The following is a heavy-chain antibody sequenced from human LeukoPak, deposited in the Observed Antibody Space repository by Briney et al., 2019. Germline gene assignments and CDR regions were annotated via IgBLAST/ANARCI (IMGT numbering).Heavy chain of an antibody. CDR1: GDSISTSNSY. CDR3: ARGAVAGTGNWFDP. CDR2: IYYSGST. Sequence: SETLSLTCTVSGDSISTSNSYWGWIRQPPGKGLEWIGYIYYSGSTNYNPSLKSRVTISVDTSKNQFSLKLSSVTAADTAVYYCARGAVAGTGNWFDPWGQGTLVTVSS. V-gene: IGHV4-61*05. J-gene: IGHJ5*02. D-gene: IGHD6-19*01.